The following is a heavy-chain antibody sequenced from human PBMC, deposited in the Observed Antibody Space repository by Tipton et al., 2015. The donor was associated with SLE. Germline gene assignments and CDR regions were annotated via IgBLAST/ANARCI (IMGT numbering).Heavy chain of an antibody. D-gene: IGHD6-19*01. V-gene: IGHV4-34*01. CDR3: ARDLDSSGWYYFDY. CDR2: INHSGST. CDR1: GGSFSGYY. Sequence: TLSLTCAVYGGSFSGYYWSWIRQPPGKGLEWIGEINHSGSTNYNPSLKSRVTISVDTSKNQFSLKLSSVTAADTALYYCARDLDSSGWYYFDYWGQGTLVTVSS. J-gene: IGHJ4*02.